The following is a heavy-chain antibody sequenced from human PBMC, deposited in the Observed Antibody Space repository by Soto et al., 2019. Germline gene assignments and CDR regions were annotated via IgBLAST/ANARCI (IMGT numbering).Heavy chain of an antibody. Sequence: QVQLVESGGGVVQPGRSLRLSCAASGFTFSSYGMHWVRQAPGKGLEWVAVISYDGSNKYYADSVKGRFTISRDNSKNTLYLQMNRLRAEDTAVYYCAKTDGYILWGQGTLVTVSS. D-gene: IGHD5-12*01. J-gene: IGHJ4*02. CDR2: ISYDGSNK. V-gene: IGHV3-30*18. CDR3: AKTDGYIL. CDR1: GFTFSSYG.